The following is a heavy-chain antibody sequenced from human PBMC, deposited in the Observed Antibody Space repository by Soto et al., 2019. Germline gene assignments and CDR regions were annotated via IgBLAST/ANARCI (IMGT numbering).Heavy chain of an antibody. Sequence: PGGSLRLSCAASGFTFSSYAMSWVRQAPGKGLEWVSAISGSGGSTYYADSVKGRFTISRDNSKNTLYLQMNSLRAEDTAVYYCAKDSRITMIVVVITPRGSSDFDYWGQGTLVTVSS. J-gene: IGHJ4*02. CDR3: AKDSRITMIVVVITPRGSSDFDY. D-gene: IGHD3-22*01. CDR2: ISGSGGST. CDR1: GFTFSSYA. V-gene: IGHV3-23*01.